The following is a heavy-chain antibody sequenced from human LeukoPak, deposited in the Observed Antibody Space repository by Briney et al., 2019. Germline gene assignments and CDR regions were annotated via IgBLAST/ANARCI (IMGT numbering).Heavy chain of an antibody. CDR2: IYYSGST. CDR3: TTGRRTAFDI. Sequence: GSLRLSCAASGFTFSSYGMHWVRQAPGKGLEWIGSIYYSGSTYYNPSLKSRVTISVDTSKNQFSLKLSSVTAADTAVYYCTTGRRTAFDIWGQGTMVTVSS. CDR1: GFTFSSYG. V-gene: IGHV4-59*05. J-gene: IGHJ3*02. D-gene: IGHD1-14*01.